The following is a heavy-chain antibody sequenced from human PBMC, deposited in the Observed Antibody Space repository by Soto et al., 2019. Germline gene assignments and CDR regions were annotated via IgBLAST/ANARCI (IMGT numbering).Heavy chain of an antibody. CDR1: GYTFTGYY. Sequence: ASVKVSCKASGYTFTGYYMHWVRQAPGQGLEWMGWINPNSGGTNYAQKFQGWVTMTRDTSISTAYMELSRLRSDDTAVYYCGRDIQLERSFPVWDWVFDIWGQGTMVTVSS. V-gene: IGHV1-2*04. CDR3: GRDIQLERSFPVWDWVFDI. D-gene: IGHD1-1*01. J-gene: IGHJ3*02. CDR2: INPNSGGT.